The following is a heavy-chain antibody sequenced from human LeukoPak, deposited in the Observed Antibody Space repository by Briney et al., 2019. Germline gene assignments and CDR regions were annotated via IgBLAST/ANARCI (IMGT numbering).Heavy chain of an antibody. CDR3: ARGLLWFGELVYYGMDV. Sequence: ASVKVSCKASGYTFTSYDINWVRQATGQGLEWMGWMNPNSGNTGYAQKFQGRVTMTRNTSISTAYMELSSLRSEDTAVYYCARGLLWFGELVYYGMDVWGQGTTVTVSS. CDR1: GYTFTSYD. CDR2: MNPNSGNT. V-gene: IGHV1-8*01. D-gene: IGHD3-10*01. J-gene: IGHJ6*02.